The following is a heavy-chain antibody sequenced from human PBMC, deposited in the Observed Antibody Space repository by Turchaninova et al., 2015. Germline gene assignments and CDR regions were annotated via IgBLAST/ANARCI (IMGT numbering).Heavy chain of an antibody. J-gene: IGHJ4*02. CDR3: ARTAMVRGVTPPGY. V-gene: IGHV5-10-1*03. CDR2: IDPSDSYT. Sequence: EVQLVQSGATVENPGDLRGIFRKVSEYRFTSYWISGVRQMAGKGLEWMGRIDPSDSYTNYSPSFQGHVTISADKSISTAYLQWSSLKASDTAMYYCARTAMVRGVTPPGYWGQGTLVTVSS. CDR1: EYRFTSYW. D-gene: IGHD3-10*01.